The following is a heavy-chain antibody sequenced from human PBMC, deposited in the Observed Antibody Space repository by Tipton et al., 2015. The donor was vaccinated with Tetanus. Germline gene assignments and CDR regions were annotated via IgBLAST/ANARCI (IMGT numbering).Heavy chain of an antibody. Sequence: SLRLSCAVSGLTFSTSGYHWVRQAPGKGLETVAVIPYDGTKKDYADSMKGRCSISRDNSKSTLYLQMNSLTLEDTAVYYCARAPGLLIDLWGQGTLVSVSS. CDR2: IPYDGTKK. D-gene: IGHD3-10*01. V-gene: IGHV3-30*03. CDR3: ARAPGLLIDL. J-gene: IGHJ5*02. CDR1: GLTFSTSG.